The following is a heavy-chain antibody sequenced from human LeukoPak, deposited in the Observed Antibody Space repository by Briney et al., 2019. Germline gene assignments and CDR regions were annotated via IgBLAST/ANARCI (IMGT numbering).Heavy chain of an antibody. J-gene: IGHJ5*02. V-gene: IGHV3-23*01. CDR2: ISGSGGST. CDR1: GFTFSSYA. CDR3: AKDRVGTDYNWFDP. D-gene: IGHD1-26*01. Sequence: GGSLRLSCAACGFTFSSYAMSWVRQAPGKGLEWVSAISGSGGSTYYADSVKGRFTISRDNSKNTLYLQMNSLRAEDTAVYYCAKDRVGTDYNWFDPWGQGTLVTVSS.